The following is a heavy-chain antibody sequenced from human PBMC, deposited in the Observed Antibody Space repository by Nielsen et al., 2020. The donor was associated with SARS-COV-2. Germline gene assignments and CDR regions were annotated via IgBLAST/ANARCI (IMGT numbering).Heavy chain of an antibody. D-gene: IGHD4-23*01. Sequence: SETLSLTCAVYGGSFSGYYWSWIRQPPGKGLEWIGEINHNGSTNYNPSLKSRVTISVDTSKNQFSLKLSSVTAADTAVYYCARSSGGNSYDAFDIWGQGTMVTVSS. CDR3: ARSSGGNSYDAFDI. CDR2: INHNGST. CDR1: GGSFSGYY. V-gene: IGHV4-34*01. J-gene: IGHJ3*02.